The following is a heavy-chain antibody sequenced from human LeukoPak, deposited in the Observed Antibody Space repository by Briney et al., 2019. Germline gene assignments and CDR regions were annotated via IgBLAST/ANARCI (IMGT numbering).Heavy chain of an antibody. CDR2: INWNGGST. J-gene: IGHJ4*02. Sequence: GGSLRLSCAASGFTFDDYGMSWVRQAPGKGLEWVSGINWNGGSTGYADSVKGRFTISRDNAKNSLYLQMNSLRAEDTALYYCARGEYYYGSGSYYTTGDYFDYWGQGTLVTVSS. D-gene: IGHD3-10*01. CDR3: ARGEYYYGSGSYYTTGDYFDY. V-gene: IGHV3-20*04. CDR1: GFTFDDYG.